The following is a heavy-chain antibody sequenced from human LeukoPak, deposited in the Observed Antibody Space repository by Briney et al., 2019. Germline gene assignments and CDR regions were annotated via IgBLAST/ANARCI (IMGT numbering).Heavy chain of an antibody. D-gene: IGHD3-22*01. J-gene: IGHJ5*02. CDR2: IYHSGST. V-gene: IGHV4-30-2*01. CDR1: GGSISSGGYS. CDR3: ARGGYYYDSSDWFDP. Sequence: SETLSLTCAVSGGSISSGGYSWSWIRQPPGKGLEWIGYIYHSGSTYYNPSLKSRVTISVDRSKNQFSLKLSSVTAADTAVYYCARGGYYYDSSDWFDPWGQGTLVTVSS.